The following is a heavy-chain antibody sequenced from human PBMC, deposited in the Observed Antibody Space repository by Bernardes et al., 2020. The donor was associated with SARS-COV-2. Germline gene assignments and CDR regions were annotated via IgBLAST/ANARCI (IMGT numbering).Heavy chain of an antibody. CDR1: GFTFSTFW. CDR2: INQDGSET. D-gene: IGHD6-6*01. CDR3: ARIYSTSSFDFDY. J-gene: IGHJ4*02. V-gene: IGHV3-7*01. Sequence: GASLKISCQASGFTFSTFWMTWVRQAPGKGLEWVANINQDGSETFYVDSVKGRFTISRDNAKNSLFMEMNTLRAEDTAVYYCARIYSTSSFDFDYWGQGTLVTVSS.